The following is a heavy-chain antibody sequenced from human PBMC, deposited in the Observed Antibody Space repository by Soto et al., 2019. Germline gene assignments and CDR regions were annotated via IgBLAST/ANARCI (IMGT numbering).Heavy chain of an antibody. CDR1: GLTFSSYA. D-gene: IGHD3-16*01. CDR2: ISYDGSNK. V-gene: IGHV3-30-3*01. J-gene: IGHJ3*02. CDR3: AREPSLQYYAYVWGSSPAFDI. Sequence: GGSLRLSCAASGLTFSSYAMHWVRQDTGKGLEWVAVISYDGSNKYYADSVKGRFTISRDNSKNTLYLQMNSLRAEDTAVYYCAREPSLQYYAYVWGSSPAFDIWGQGTMVTVSS.